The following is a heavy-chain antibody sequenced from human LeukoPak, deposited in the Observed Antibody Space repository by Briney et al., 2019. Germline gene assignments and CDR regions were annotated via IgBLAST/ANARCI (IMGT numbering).Heavy chain of an antibody. V-gene: IGHV3-7*01. CDR3: ARDAYCSSTNCYDQTRNWFDP. Sequence: GGSLRLSCAASGFTFSSYWMSWVRQAPGKGLEWVANIKQDGSEKYYVDSVKGRFTISRDNAKNSLYLQMNSLRAEDTAVYYCARDAYCSSTNCYDQTRNWFDPWGQGTLVTVS. CDR1: GFTFSSYW. J-gene: IGHJ5*02. CDR2: IKQDGSEK. D-gene: IGHD2-2*01.